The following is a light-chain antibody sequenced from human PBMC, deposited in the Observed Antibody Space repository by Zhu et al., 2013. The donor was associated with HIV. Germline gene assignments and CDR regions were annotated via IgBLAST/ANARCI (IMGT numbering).Light chain of an antibody. CDR3: QQYGSSPLT. J-gene: IGKJ4*01. CDR1: QSISNS. CDR2: AAS. Sequence: DIQMTQSPSTLSASVGDRVTITCRSSQSISNSLNWYQQIPGKAPDLLIYAASSLQSGVPSRFSGSGSVRDFTLTITGLEPEDFAVYYCQQYGSSPLTFGGGT. V-gene: IGKV1-39*01.